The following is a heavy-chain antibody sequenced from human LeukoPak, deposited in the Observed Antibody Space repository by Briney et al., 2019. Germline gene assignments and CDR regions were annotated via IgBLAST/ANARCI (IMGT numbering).Heavy chain of an antibody. V-gene: IGHV1-2*02. Sequence: ASVKVSCKASGYTFTGHYMHWVRQAPGQGLEWMGWINPNSGGTNDAQKFQGRVTMTTDTSISTAYMELSRLRSDDTALYYCARGGWSGYSYGSEPEKYFDYWGQGTLVTVSS. J-gene: IGHJ4*02. CDR2: INPNSGGT. D-gene: IGHD5-18*01. CDR1: GYTFTGHY. CDR3: ARGGWSGYSYGSEPEKYFDY.